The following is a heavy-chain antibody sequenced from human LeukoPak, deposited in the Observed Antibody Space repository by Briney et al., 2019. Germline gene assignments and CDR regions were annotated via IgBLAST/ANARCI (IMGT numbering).Heavy chain of an antibody. CDR2: INPNSGGT. CDR1: GYTFTGYY. D-gene: IGHD1-1*01. Sequence: GASVKVSCKASGYTFTGYYIHWVRQAPGQGLEWMGWINPNSGGTNYAQKFQGWVTMTRDTSISTAYMELSRLRSDDTAVYYCARGNNWNDLKFDYWGQGTLVTVSS. J-gene: IGHJ4*02. CDR3: ARGNNWNDLKFDY. V-gene: IGHV1-2*04.